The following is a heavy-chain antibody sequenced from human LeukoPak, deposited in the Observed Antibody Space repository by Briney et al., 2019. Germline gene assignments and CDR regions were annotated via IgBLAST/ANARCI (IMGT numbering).Heavy chain of an antibody. CDR2: ISPDGSTT. Sequence: GGSLRLSCAASGFSISSYWMHWVRQVPGKGLVWVSRISPDGSTTGYADSVKGRFTASRGSARNTLYLQINSLRAEDSAVYYCTRDRTTITLFELWGQGTLVTVSS. D-gene: IGHD4-11*01. CDR1: GFSISSYW. CDR3: TRDRTTITLFEL. V-gene: IGHV3-74*01. J-gene: IGHJ4*02.